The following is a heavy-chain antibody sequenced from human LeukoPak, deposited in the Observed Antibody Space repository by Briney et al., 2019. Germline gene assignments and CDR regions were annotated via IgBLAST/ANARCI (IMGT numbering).Heavy chain of an antibody. CDR2: IYPRGST. CDR1: GYSISSGYY. J-gene: IGHJ4*02. V-gene: IGHV4-38-2*02. CDR3: ARGGEYYYGSGSYIPHDY. D-gene: IGHD3-10*01. Sequence: PSETLSLTCTVSGYSISSGYYWGWIRQPPGKGLEWIGSIYPRGSTYYNPSLKSRVTISLDTSKNQFSLKLSSVTAADTAVYYCARGGEYYYGSGSYIPHDYWGQGTLVTVSS.